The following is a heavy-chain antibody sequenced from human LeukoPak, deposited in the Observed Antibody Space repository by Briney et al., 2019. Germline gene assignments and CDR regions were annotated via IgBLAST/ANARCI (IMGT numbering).Heavy chain of an antibody. J-gene: IGHJ4*02. CDR3: AKSVRPDTIEKIFDY. CDR1: GFTFSSYA. CDR2: ISGSGGST. Sequence: GGSLRLSCAASGFTFSSYAMSWVRQAPGKGLEWVSAISGSGGSTYYADSVKGRFTISRDNSKNTLYLQMNSLRAEDTAVYYCAKSVRPDTIEKIFDYWGQGTLVTVSS. D-gene: IGHD3-9*01. V-gene: IGHV3-23*01.